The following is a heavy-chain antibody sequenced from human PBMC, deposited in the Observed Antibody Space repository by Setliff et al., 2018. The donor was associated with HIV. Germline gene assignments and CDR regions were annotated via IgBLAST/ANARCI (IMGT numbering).Heavy chain of an antibody. Sequence: ASVKVSCKASGYTFINYGISWVRQAPGQGLEWMGGIIPIFGTANYAQKFQGRVTITADESTSTAYMELSSLRSGDTAVYYCARTAREPTSWGQGTLVTVPQ. CDR2: IIPIFGTA. CDR3: ARTAREPTS. CDR1: GYTFINYG. J-gene: IGHJ4*02. V-gene: IGHV1-69*13.